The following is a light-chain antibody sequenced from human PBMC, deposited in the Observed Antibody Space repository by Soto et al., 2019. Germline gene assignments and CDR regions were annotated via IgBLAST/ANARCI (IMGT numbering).Light chain of an antibody. Sequence: QSALTQPPSASGSPGQSVTISCTGTSSDVGGYNYVSWYQQHPGKAPKLMIYEVSKRPSGVPDRFSGSKSGNTASLTVSGLQAEDEADYYCSSYAGSNLYVVFGGGTKLTVL. CDR2: EVS. CDR3: SSYAGSNLYVV. CDR1: SSDVGGYNY. V-gene: IGLV2-8*01. J-gene: IGLJ2*01.